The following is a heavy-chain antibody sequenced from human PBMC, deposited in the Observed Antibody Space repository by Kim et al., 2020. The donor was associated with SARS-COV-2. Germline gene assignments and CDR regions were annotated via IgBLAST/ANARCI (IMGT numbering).Heavy chain of an antibody. Sequence: GGSLRLSCAASGFTFSGYAMTWVRQAPGKGLEWVSSISSNAGSISYADSVKGRFTISRDRSKTTLSLHMQSLRAEDTAVYYYARGSPSDFAVFAIDYWG. CDR3: ARGSPSDFAVFAIDY. CDR1: GFTFSGYA. D-gene: IGHD2-21*01. CDR2: ISSNAGSI. J-gene: IGHJ4*01. V-gene: IGHV3-23*01.